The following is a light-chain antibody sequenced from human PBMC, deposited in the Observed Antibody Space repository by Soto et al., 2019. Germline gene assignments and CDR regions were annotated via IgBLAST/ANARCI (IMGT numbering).Light chain of an antibody. V-gene: IGLV2-14*01. CDR2: EVT. Sequence: QSALTQPASVSGSPGQSITISCTGTSSDVGGYNYVSWYQHHPGKAPKLMIYEVTNRPSGLSNRFSGSKSGNTASLTISGLQAEDEADYYCSSYTSSTTWVFGGGTKLTVL. J-gene: IGLJ3*02. CDR1: SSDVGGYNY. CDR3: SSYTSSTTWV.